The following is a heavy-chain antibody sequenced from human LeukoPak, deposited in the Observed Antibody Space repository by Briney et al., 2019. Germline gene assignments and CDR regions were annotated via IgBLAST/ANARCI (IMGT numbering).Heavy chain of an antibody. CDR3: ARSLSYYYDTSGYCPSSVLTN. D-gene: IGHD3-22*01. CDR2: INPNSGGT. J-gene: IGHJ4*02. Sequence: ASVKVSCKASGYTFTGYYMHWVRQAPGQGLEWMGRINPNSGGTNYAQKFQGRVTMTRDTSISTAYMELNRLRSDDTAVYYCARSLSYYYDTSGYCPSSVLTNWGQGTLVTVSS. CDR1: GYTFTGYY. V-gene: IGHV1-2*06.